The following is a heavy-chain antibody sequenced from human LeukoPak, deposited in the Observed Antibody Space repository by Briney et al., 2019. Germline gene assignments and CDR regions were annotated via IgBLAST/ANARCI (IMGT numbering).Heavy chain of an antibody. V-gene: IGHV3-48*01. Sequence: TGGSLRLSCAASGFTFSRYSMNWVRQAPGKGLEWVSFISSSSSTIYYADSVKGRFTISRDNAKNSLYLQMNSLRAEDTAVYYCAKAAAYSSGWPWGQYNWFDPWGQGTLVTVSS. D-gene: IGHD6-19*01. J-gene: IGHJ5*02. CDR1: GFTFSRYS. CDR2: ISSSSSTI. CDR3: AKAAAYSSGWPWGQYNWFDP.